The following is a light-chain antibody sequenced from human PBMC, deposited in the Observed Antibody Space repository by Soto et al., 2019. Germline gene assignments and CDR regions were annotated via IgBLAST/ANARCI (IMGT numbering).Light chain of an antibody. J-gene: IGKJ2*01. CDR1: QSISNW. CDR2: DAS. CDR3: QQYNSYSEYT. Sequence: IQMTQSPSTLYASVGDRVSMTCRASQSISNWLAWYQQKPGKAPKLLIYDASSLGSGVPSRFSGSGSGTEFTLTISSLQPDDFATYCCQQYNSYSEYTYGQGTKVDIK. V-gene: IGKV1-5*01.